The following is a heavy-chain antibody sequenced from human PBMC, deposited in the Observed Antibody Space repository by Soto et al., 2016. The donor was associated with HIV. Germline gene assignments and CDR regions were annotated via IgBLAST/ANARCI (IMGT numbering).Heavy chain of an antibody. D-gene: IGHD2-8*02. CDR2: LWSEGSDK. J-gene: IGHJ4*02. CDR1: GFIFNDYG. CDR3: VRGLLCTGDKCFSAGPSGY. Sequence: VQLVESGGGVVQPGSSLGISCIASGFIFNDYGMHWVRQAPGKGLEWVAVLWSEGSDKYYAESLKGRFTVSRDNSKNMFFLQMSNLTVDDTGLYYCVRGLLCTGDKCFSAGPSGYWGRGTLVTVSS. V-gene: IGHV3-33*01.